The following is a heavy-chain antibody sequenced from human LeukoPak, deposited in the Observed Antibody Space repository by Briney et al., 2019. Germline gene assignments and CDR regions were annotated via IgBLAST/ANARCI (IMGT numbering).Heavy chain of an antibody. J-gene: IGHJ4*02. CDR3: AKDRHDYGDYAFDS. CDR1: GFAFSRDY. Sequence: GGSLRLSCAASGFAFSRDYMSWVRQAPGKGPEWVAAIWRTGDWTHYVDSVKGRFTISRDNSKNTLYLQMNRLRVADTAIYYCAKDRHDYGDYAFDSWGQGTLVTVSS. V-gene: IGHV3-23*05. CDR2: IWRTGDWT. D-gene: IGHD4-17*01.